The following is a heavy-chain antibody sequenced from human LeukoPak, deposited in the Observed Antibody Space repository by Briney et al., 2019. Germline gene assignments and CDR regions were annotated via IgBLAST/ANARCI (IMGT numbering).Heavy chain of an antibody. Sequence: GGSLRLSCAASGFTFRSYGIHWVRQAPGKGLEWVAMISFDGTNKHYADSVKGRFTISRDNSKDTLSLEMNNLRPEDTAVYYCARDLNLGTSDSYWGQGTMVTVSS. CDR3: ARDLNLGTSDSY. CDR2: ISFDGTNK. V-gene: IGHV3-30*03. J-gene: IGHJ4*02. CDR1: GFTFRSYG. D-gene: IGHD3/OR15-3a*01.